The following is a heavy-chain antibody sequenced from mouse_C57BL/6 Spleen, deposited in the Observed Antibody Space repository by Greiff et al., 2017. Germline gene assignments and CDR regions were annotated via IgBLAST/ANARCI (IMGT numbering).Heavy chain of an antibody. D-gene: IGHD2-4*01. CDR2: IYPGSGNT. Sequence: VQLQESGAELVRPGASVKLSCKASGYTFTDYYINWVKQRPGQRLEWIARIYPGSGNTYYNEKFKGKATLTAEKSSSTAYMQLSSLTSEDSAVYFCARRSPFYYDYDVGAMDYWGQGTSVTVSS. CDR1: GYTFTDYY. CDR3: ARRSPFYYDYDVGAMDY. J-gene: IGHJ4*01. V-gene: IGHV1-76*01.